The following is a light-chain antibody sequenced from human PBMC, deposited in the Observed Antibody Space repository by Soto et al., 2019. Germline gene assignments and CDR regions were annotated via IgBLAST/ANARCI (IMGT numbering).Light chain of an antibody. CDR3: QHYGTSLP. V-gene: IGKV3-20*01. J-gene: IGKJ4*01. CDR1: QSVSSNF. Sequence: EIVLTQSPGTLSLSPEDRATLSCRASQSVSSNFLAWHQQKPGQAPRLLIYDASARLTGIPDRFSGSGSGTDFTLTISRLEPEDFAVYYCQHYGTSLPFGGGTKVDIK. CDR2: DAS.